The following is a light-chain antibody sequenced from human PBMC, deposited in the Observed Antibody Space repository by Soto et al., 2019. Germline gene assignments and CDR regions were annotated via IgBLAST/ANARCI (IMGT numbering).Light chain of an antibody. Sequence: VIWMTQSPSFLSAIRGDRVTISCRMSQDIGHYLAWYRQKPGKAPELLIYDTSRLQTGAPSRFSGSGSGTYFTLTLSSLQSEDFATYYCQQYYTFPLYTFGQGTKLEI. CDR3: QQYYTFPLYT. V-gene: IGKV1D-8*01. J-gene: IGKJ2*01. CDR2: DTS. CDR1: QDIGHY.